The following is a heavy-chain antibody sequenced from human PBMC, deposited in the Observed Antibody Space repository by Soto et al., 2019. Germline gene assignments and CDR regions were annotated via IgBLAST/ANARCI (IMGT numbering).Heavy chain of an antibody. CDR1: GFTFSSYW. D-gene: IGHD3-22*01. J-gene: IGHJ4*02. CDR3: ARDTYYYGSSGYDPFDY. CDR2: INSDGSST. Sequence: GGSLRLSCAASGFTFSSYWMHWVRQGPGKGLVWVSRINSDGSSTRYADSVKGRFTISRDNAKNTLNLQMNSLRAEDTAVYYCARDTYYYGSSGYDPFDYWGQGTLVTVSS. V-gene: IGHV3-74*01.